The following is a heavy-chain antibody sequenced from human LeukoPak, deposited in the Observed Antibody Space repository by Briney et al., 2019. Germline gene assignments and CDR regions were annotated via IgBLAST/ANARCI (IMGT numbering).Heavy chain of an antibody. D-gene: IGHD6-13*01. CDR2: ISYDGSNK. V-gene: IGHV3-30*01. CDR1: GFTFSSYA. J-gene: IGHJ4*02. Sequence: GGSLRPSCAASGFTFSSYAMHWVRQAPGKGLEWVAVISYDGSNKYYADSVKGRFTISRDNSKNTLYLQMNSLRAEDTAVYYCARDQYGIAAAGTYFDYWGQGTLVTVSS. CDR3: ARDQYGIAAAGTYFDY.